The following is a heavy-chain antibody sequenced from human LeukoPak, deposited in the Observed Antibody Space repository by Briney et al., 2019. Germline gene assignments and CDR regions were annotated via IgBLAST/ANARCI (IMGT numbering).Heavy chain of an antibody. V-gene: IGHV1-69*02. CDR2: VIPILGIA. CDR1: GGTFSSYT. D-gene: IGHD3-3*01. CDR3: ARAGVASSSRVYYFDY. J-gene: IGHJ4*02. Sequence: SVKVSCKASGGTFSSYTISWVRQAPGQGLEWMGRVIPILGIANYAQKFQGRVTITADKSTSTAYMELSSLRSEDTAVYYCARAGVASSSRVYYFDYWGQGTLVTVSS.